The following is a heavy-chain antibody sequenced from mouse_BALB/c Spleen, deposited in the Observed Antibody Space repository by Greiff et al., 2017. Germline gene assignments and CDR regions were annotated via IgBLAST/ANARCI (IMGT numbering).Heavy chain of an antibody. CDR2: ISSGGST. V-gene: IGHV5-6-5*01. CDR3: AREWGMDY. J-gene: IGHJ4*01. CDR1: GFTFSSYA. Sequence: EVHLVESGGGLVKPGGSLKLSCAASGFTFSSYAMSWVRQTPEKRLEWVASISSGGSTYYPDSVKGRFTISRDNARNILYLQMSSLRSEDTAMYYCAREWGMDYWGQGTSVTVSS.